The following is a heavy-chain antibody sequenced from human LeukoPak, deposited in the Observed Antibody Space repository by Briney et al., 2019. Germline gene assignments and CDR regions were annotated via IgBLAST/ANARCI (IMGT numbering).Heavy chain of an antibody. Sequence: GGSLRLSCAASGFTFSYYEMNWVRQAPGQGLEWVLVIYSGGSTYYADSVKGRLTISRDNSKNTLYLQMNSLRAEDTAVYYCASWGSKEGSNVYYYYGMDVWGQGTTVTVSS. J-gene: IGHJ6*02. CDR3: ASWGSKEGSNVYYYYGMDV. CDR2: IYSGGST. V-gene: IGHV3-53*01. D-gene: IGHD3-16*01. CDR1: GFTFSYYE.